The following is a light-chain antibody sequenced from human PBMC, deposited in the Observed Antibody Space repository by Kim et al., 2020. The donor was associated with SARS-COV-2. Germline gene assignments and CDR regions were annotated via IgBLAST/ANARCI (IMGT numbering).Light chain of an antibody. CDR2: LNSDGTH. J-gene: IGLJ2*01. CDR1: SGHSDYA. CDR3: QTWTTGRGV. Sequence: QLVLTQSPSASASLGASVMLTCTLNSGHSDYAIAWHQQQPKKGPRFLMKLNSDGTHSRGDGIPDRFSGSSTGAERYLTISSLQSEDEADYCCQTWTTGRGVFGGGTQLTVL. V-gene: IGLV4-69*01.